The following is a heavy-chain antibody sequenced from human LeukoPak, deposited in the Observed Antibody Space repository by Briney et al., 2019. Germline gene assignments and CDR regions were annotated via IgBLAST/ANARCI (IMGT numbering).Heavy chain of an antibody. J-gene: IGHJ6*03. Sequence: GGSLRLSCAASGFTFSDYYMSWIRQAPGKGVEWVSYISSSGSTIYYAGSVKGRFTISRDNAKNSLYLQMNSLRADDTAVYYCARDADSSSWVDYYYYMDVWGKGTTVTVSS. CDR3: ARDADSSSWVDYYYYMDV. CDR1: GFTFSDYY. CDR2: ISSSGSTI. V-gene: IGHV3-11*01. D-gene: IGHD6-13*01.